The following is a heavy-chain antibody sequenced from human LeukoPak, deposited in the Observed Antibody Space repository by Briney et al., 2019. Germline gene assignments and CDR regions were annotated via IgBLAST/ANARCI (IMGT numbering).Heavy chain of an antibody. D-gene: IGHD6-13*01. J-gene: IGHJ4*02. CDR3: SRDRGIGYPSSWRGGLYNFDY. V-gene: IGHV3-15*01. CDR1: GFTFTNAW. Sequence: GGSLRLSCAVSGFTFTNAWMTWFRQAPGKGLEWVGRIKSKRDGGTTDYAAPGKGRFTISRDDSENTLYLQMNSPKTEDTAVYYCSRDRGIGYPSSWRGGLYNFDYWGQGTLVTVSS. CDR2: IKSKRDGGTT.